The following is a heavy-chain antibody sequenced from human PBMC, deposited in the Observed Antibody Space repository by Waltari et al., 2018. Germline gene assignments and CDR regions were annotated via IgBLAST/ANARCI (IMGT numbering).Heavy chain of an antibody. J-gene: IGHJ3*02. V-gene: IGHV4-59*01. CDR3: AIGYSSGWYYAFDI. D-gene: IGHD6-19*01. Sequence: QVQLQASGPGLVKPSETLSLTCTVSGGSISSYNWRWSRQPPGKGLEWIGYIYYSGSTNYNPSLKSRVTISVDTSKNQFSLKLSSVTAADSAVYYCAIGYSSGWYYAFDIWGQGTMVTVSS. CDR2: IYYSGST. CDR1: GGSISSYN.